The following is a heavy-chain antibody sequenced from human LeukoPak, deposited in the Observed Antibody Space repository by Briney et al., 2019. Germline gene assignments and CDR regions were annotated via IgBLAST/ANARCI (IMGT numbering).Heavy chain of an antibody. Sequence: KTSETLSLTCSVSGGYISSYYWSWIRQPAGKGLESIGHISTSGSTNYNPSLKRRVTISVDKSKNQFSLKLSSVTAADTAVYYCARGLYDFWSGYYLLGDYYYYMDVWGKGTTVTVSS. CDR3: ARGLYDFWSGYYLLGDYYYYMDV. D-gene: IGHD3-3*01. CDR1: GGYISSYY. V-gene: IGHV4-4*07. J-gene: IGHJ6*03. CDR2: ISTSGST.